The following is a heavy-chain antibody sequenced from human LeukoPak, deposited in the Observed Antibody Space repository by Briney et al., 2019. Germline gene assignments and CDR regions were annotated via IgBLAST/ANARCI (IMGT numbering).Heavy chain of an antibody. CDR2: ISGSGGST. Sequence: PGRSLRLSCAASGFTFSSYAMSWVRQAPGKGLEWVSAISGSGGSTYYADSVKGRFTISRDNSKNTLYLQMNSLRAEDTAVYYCAKDGTESYYDFWSGLTGYYFDYWGQGTLVTVSS. D-gene: IGHD3-3*01. CDR1: GFTFSSYA. J-gene: IGHJ4*02. V-gene: IGHV3-23*01. CDR3: AKDGTESYYDFWSGLTGYYFDY.